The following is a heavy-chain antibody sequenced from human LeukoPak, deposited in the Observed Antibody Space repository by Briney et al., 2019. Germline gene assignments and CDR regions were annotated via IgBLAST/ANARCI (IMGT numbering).Heavy chain of an antibody. D-gene: IGHD4-11*01. J-gene: IGHJ4*02. CDR2: VTYDGNRQ. CDR1: GLNFSNYA. V-gene: IGHV3-30-3*01. Sequence: PGGSLRLSCVASGLNFSNYAMHWVRQAPGKGPEWVAVVTYDGNRQYYADSVKGRVTISRDNAKNSLYLQMNSLRAEDTAVYYCAREDHSNYNYWGQGTLVTVSS. CDR3: AREDHSNYNY.